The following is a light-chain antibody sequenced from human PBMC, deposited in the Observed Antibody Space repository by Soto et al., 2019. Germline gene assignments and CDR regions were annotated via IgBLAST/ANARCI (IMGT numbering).Light chain of an antibody. CDR2: SNN. CDR1: SSNIGSNP. V-gene: IGLV1-44*01. CDR3: AAWDDSLNGRV. J-gene: IGLJ3*02. Sequence: QSVLTQPPSASGTPGQSVTISCSGSSSNIGSNPVNWYQQLPGTAPKLLIFSNNQRPSGVPDRVSGSKSGTSASLAISGLQSEDEADYYCAAWDDSLNGRVFGGGTKLTVL.